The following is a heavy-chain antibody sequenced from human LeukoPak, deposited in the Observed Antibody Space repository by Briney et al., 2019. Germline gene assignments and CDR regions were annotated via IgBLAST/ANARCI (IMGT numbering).Heavy chain of an antibody. D-gene: IGHD2-2*01. CDR3: ARAIVVVPYYMDV. CDR1: GGSISSYY. CDR2: IYTSGST. Sequence: SETLSLTCTVSGGSISSYYWSWIRQPPGKGLEWIGYIYTSGSTNYNPSLKSRVTISVDTSKNQISLKLSSVTAADTAVYYCARAIVVVPYYMDVWGKGTTVTVSS. V-gene: IGHV4-4*09. J-gene: IGHJ6*03.